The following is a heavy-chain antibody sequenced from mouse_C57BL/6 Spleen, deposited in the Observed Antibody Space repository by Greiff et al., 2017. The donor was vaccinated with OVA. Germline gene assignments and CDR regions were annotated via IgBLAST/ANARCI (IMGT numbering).Heavy chain of an antibody. CDR1: GFNIKDDY. J-gene: IGHJ3*01. D-gene: IGHD1-1*01. CDR2: IDPENGDT. V-gene: IGHV14-4*01. CDR3: TTRGSSYGFAY. Sequence: EVQLQQSGAELVRPGASVKLSCTASGFNIKDDYMHWVKQRPEQGLEWIGWIDPENGDTEYASKFQGKATITADTSSNTAYLQLSSLTSEDTAVYYCTTRGSSYGFAYWGQGTLVTVSA.